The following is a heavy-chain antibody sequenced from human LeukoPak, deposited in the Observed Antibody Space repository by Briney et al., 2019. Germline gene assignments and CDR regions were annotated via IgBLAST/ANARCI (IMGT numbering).Heavy chain of an antibody. V-gene: IGHV4-61*02. CDR1: GGSITTGTYY. CDR2: IYPSGGT. D-gene: IGHD2-15*01. Sequence: PSETLSLTCTVSGGSITTGTYYLTWIRQSAGKGLEWIGLIYPSGGTNYNPSLKSRLTISIDASKNQFSLKLSSVTAADTAVYYCATGGAPDCSVGTCYSLDSWGQGTLVTVSS. CDR3: ATGGAPDCSVGTCYSLDS. J-gene: IGHJ4*02.